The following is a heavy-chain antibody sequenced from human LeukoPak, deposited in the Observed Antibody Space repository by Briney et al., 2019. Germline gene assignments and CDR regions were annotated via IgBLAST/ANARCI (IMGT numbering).Heavy chain of an antibody. Sequence: PGGSLRLSCAASGFTVRDNYMSWVRQAPGKGLEWVSVIYSSGSTYYADSVKGRFTISRDTSKNTLYLQMNSLRAEDTAVYYCASRVAVAGLDHWGQGTLVTVSS. CDR1: GFTVRDNY. J-gene: IGHJ4*02. CDR3: ASRVAVAGLDH. CDR2: IYSSGST. V-gene: IGHV3-66*01. D-gene: IGHD6-19*01.